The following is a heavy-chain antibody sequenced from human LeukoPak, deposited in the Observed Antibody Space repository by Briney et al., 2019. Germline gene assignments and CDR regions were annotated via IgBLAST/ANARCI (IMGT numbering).Heavy chain of an antibody. J-gene: IGHJ4*02. Sequence: GGSLRLSCAASGFTFSSYWMSWVRQAPGKGLEWVANIKQDGSEKYYVDSVKGRFTISRDNAKNSLYLQMNSLRAEDTAVYYCARVGVHYYDSSGYYQAHYWGQGTLVTVSS. CDR2: IKQDGSEK. CDR3: ARVGVHYYDSSGYYQAHY. CDR1: GFTFSSYW. D-gene: IGHD3-22*01. V-gene: IGHV3-7*01.